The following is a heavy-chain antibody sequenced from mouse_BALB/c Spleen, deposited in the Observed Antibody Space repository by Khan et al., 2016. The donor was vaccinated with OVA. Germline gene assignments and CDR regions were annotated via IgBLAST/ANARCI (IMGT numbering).Heavy chain of an antibody. D-gene: IGHD4-1*01. Sequence: QVQLQQSGPELVKPGASVKMSCKASGYTVPDYVLNWVKQRTGQGLEWMGQIYPGSDSTYSNENFKGKATLTADRSSSTAYMQLSNQTCGYSAVSFCARAGWDVFAYWGQATLVTVSA. CDR2: IYPGSDST. CDR3: ARAGWDVFAY. J-gene: IGHJ3*01. CDR1: GYTVPDYV. V-gene: IGHV1-77*01.